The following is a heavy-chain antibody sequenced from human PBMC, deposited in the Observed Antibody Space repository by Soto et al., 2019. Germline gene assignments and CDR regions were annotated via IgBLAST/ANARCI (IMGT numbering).Heavy chain of an antibody. CDR1: GFTFSSYA. CDR3: AKDAALGSSWLPYYYYGMDV. Sequence: GGSLRLSCAASGFTFSSYAMSWVRQAPGKGLEWVSAISGSGGSTYYADSVKGQFTISRDNSKNTLYLQMNSLRAEDTAVYYCAKDAALGSSWLPYYYYGMDVWGQGTTVTVSS. D-gene: IGHD6-13*01. V-gene: IGHV3-23*01. J-gene: IGHJ6*02. CDR2: ISGSGGST.